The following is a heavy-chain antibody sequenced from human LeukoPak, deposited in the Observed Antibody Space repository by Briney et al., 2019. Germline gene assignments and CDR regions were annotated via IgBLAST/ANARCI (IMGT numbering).Heavy chain of an antibody. V-gene: IGHV4-34*01. CDR2: INHSGNP. CDR3: ARGLTH. Sequence: PSESLSLTYTVSGGSFSGYYWRWIRQPPGKGLEWIGEINHSGNPNYNPSLKSRLTISVDTTRNQLSLKLSSVTAADTGVYYCARGLTHWGQGTLVTVPT. CDR1: GGSFSGYY. J-gene: IGHJ4*02.